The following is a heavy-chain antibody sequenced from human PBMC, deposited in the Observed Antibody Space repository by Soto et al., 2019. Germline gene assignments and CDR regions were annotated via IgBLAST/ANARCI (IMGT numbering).Heavy chain of an antibody. CDR3: ARDRSGDGYNYYYYYYGMDV. V-gene: IGHV4-59*01. J-gene: IGHJ6*02. CDR1: GGSISSYY. D-gene: IGHD5-12*01. CDR2: IYYSGST. Sequence: SETLSLTCTVSGGSISSYYWSWIRQPPGKGLEWIGYIYYSGSTNYNPSLKGRVTISVDTSKNQFSLKLSSVTAADTAVYYCARDRSGDGYNYYYYYYGMDVWGQGTTVTVSS.